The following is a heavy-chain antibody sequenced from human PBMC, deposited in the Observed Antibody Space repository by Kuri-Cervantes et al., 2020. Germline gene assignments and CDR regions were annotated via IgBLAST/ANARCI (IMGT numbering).Heavy chain of an antibody. CDR2: ISGSGGST. D-gene: IGHD4-17*01. CDR3: ARWDYAGY. J-gene: IGHJ4*02. V-gene: IGHV3-23*01. CDR1: GFTFSRHG. Sequence: GESLKISCAASGFTFSRHGMTWVRQVPGKGLEWVSGISGSGGSTFYADSVKGRFTISRDNSKNTLYLQMSSLRAEDTAVYYCARWDYAGYWGQGTLVTVSS.